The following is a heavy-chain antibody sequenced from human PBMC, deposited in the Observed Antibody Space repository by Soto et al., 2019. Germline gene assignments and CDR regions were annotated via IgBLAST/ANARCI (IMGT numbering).Heavy chain of an antibody. D-gene: IGHD2-15*01. CDR2: ISSSSSTI. Sequence: EVQLVESGGGLVQPGGSLRLSCAASGFTFSSYSMNWVRQAPGKGLEWVSYISSSSSTIYYADSVKGRFTISRDKAKNSLYLQTSSLRAEDTAVYYCARAPLGYCSGGSCYPPDYCGQGTLVTVSS. CDR3: ARAPLGYCSGGSCYPPDY. CDR1: GFTFSSYS. J-gene: IGHJ4*02. V-gene: IGHV3-48*01.